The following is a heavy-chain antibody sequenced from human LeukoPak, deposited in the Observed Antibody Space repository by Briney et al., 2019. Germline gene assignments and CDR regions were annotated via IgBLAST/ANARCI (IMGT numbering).Heavy chain of an antibody. CDR3: ARVKVRYDSSSHRGYY. CDR1: GGSMRNYY. Sequence: SETLSLTCTVSGGSMRNYYWSWIRQPPGKGLEWIGEINHSGSTNYNPSLKSRVTISVDTSKNQFSLKLSSVTAADTAVYYCARVKVRYDSSSHRGYYWGQGALVTVSS. CDR2: INHSGST. V-gene: IGHV4-34*01. J-gene: IGHJ4*02. D-gene: IGHD3-22*01.